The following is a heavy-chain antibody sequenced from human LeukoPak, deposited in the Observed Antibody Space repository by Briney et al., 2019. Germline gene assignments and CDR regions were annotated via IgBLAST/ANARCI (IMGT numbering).Heavy chain of an antibody. D-gene: IGHD6-13*01. J-gene: IGHJ6*02. V-gene: IGHV3-30*18. CDR3: AKDLGIAAADPYYYYGMDV. CDR2: ISYDGSNK. CDR1: GFTFSSYG. Sequence: GRSLRLSCAASGFTFSSYGMHWVRQAPGKGLEWVAVISYDGSNKYYADSVKGRFTISRDNSKNTLYLQMNSLRAEDTAVYYCAKDLGIAAADPYYYYGMDVWGQGTTVTVSS.